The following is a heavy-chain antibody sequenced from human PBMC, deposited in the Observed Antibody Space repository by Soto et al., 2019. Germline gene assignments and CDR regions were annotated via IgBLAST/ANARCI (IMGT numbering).Heavy chain of an antibody. D-gene: IGHD6-19*01. J-gene: IGHJ4*02. CDR3: AIPAVAGTADYYYDY. CDR1: GFTFSSYA. V-gene: IGHV3-23*01. CDR2: ISNSGGGT. Sequence: GGSLRLSCAASGFTFSSYAMTWVRQAPGKGLEWVSGISNSGGGTYYADSVKDRLTISRDNSKNTLYLQMNSLRAEDTAVYYCAIPAVAGTADYYYDYWGQGTLVTVSS.